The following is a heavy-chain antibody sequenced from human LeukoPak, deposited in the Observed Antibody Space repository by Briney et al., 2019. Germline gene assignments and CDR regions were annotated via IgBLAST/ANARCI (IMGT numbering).Heavy chain of an antibody. Sequence: SVKVSCKASGGTFSSYAISWVRQAPGQGLEWMGRIIPILGIANYAQKFQGRVTITAAKSTSTAYMELSSLRSADTAVYYCASGDPYYYDSSAQLDYWGQGTLVTVSS. CDR2: IIPILGIA. J-gene: IGHJ4*02. CDR3: ASGDPYYYDSSAQLDY. CDR1: GGTFSSYA. D-gene: IGHD3-22*01. V-gene: IGHV1-69*04.